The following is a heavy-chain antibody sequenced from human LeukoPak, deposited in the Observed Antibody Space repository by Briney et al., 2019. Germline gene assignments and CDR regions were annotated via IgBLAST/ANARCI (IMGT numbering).Heavy chain of an antibody. CDR1: GGSISSSSYY. V-gene: IGHV4-39*07. Sequence: SETLSLTCTVSGGSISSSSYYWGWIRQPPGKGLEWIGEINHSGSANYNPSLKSRVTISIDTSKNQFSLKVTSVTAADTAVYYCARVKDPGGYYYYYYMDVWGKGTTVTVSS. J-gene: IGHJ6*03. CDR2: INHSGSA. D-gene: IGHD3-16*01. CDR3: ARVKDPGGYYYYYYMDV.